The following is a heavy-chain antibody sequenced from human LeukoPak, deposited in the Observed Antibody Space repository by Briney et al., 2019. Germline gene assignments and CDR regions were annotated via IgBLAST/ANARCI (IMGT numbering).Heavy chain of an antibody. V-gene: IGHV1-2*06. Sequence: AASVTVSCKASGGTFSSYAISWVRQAPGQGLEWMGRINPNSGGTNYAQKFQGRVTMTRDTSISTAYMELSRLRSDDTAVYYCARVGYSYGPSGDWGQGTLVTVSS. CDR1: GGTFSSYA. D-gene: IGHD5-18*01. J-gene: IGHJ4*02. CDR2: INPNSGGT. CDR3: ARVGYSYGPSGD.